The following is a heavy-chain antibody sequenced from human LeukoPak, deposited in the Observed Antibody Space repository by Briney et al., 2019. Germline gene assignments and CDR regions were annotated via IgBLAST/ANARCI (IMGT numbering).Heavy chain of an antibody. V-gene: IGHV3-48*03. CDR1: GFTFSSYE. D-gene: IGHD3-10*01. CDR2: ISSSGSTI. Sequence: GGSLRLSCAASGFTFSSYEINWVRQAPGKGLEWVSYISSSGSTIYYADSVKGRFTISRDNAKNSLYLQMNSLRAEDTAVYYCAREYYDYYGSGSKDYWGQGTLVTVSS. CDR3: AREYYDYYGSGSKDY. J-gene: IGHJ4*02.